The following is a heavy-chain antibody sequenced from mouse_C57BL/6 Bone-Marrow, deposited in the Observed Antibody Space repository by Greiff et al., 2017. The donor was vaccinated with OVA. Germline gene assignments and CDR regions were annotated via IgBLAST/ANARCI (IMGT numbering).Heavy chain of an antibody. D-gene: IGHD1-1*01. CDR1: GYTFTDYY. Sequence: EVQLQQSGPELVKPGASVKISCKASGYTFTDYYMNWVKQSHGKSLEWIGDINPNNGGTSYNQKFKGKATLTVDKSSSTAYMELRSLTSEDSAVYYCATSYYGSSGYYFDYWGQGTTLTVSS. J-gene: IGHJ2*01. CDR3: ATSYYGSSGYYFDY. CDR2: INPNNGGT. V-gene: IGHV1-26*01.